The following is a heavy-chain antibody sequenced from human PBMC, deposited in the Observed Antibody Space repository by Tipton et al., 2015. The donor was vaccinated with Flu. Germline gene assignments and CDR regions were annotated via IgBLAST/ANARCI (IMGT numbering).Heavy chain of an antibody. CDR1: NGSLSSYY. D-gene: IGHD2-2*01. V-gene: IGHV4-59*01. CDR2: IYNTVYT. J-gene: IGHJ4*02. Sequence: TLSLTCIVSNGSLSSYYWNWIRQPPGKGLEWIGYIYNTVYTKYNPSLKSRVAISVDTSKNQFSLRLSSVTAADTAVYFCARDPSLGMPEYFDSWGQGTLVTVSS. CDR3: ARDPSLGMPEYFDS.